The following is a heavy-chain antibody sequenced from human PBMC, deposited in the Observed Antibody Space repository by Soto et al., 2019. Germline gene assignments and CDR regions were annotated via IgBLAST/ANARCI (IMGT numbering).Heavy chain of an antibody. D-gene: IGHD3-22*01. J-gene: IGHJ3*02. CDR1: EFTFSNYA. Sequence: GGSLRLSCAASEFTFSNYAMHWVRQAPGKGLQWLAVISYDGNNKYYADSVEGRFTISRDNSKNTVYLQMNSLRAEDTAVYYCAKWAYDYYDSSGFYSPDAFDIWGQGTMVTVSS. CDR2: ISYDGNNK. CDR3: AKWAYDYYDSSGFYSPDAFDI. V-gene: IGHV3-30*18.